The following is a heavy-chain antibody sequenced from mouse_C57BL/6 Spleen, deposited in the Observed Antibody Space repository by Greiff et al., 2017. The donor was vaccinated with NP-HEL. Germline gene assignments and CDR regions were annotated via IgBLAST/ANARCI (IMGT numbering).Heavy chain of an antibody. V-gene: IGHV14-4*01. CDR2: IDPENGDT. D-gene: IGHD2-2*01. Sequence: VQLKQSGAELVRPGASVKLSCTASGFNIKDDYMHWVKQRPEQGLEWIGWIDPENGDTEYASKFQGKATITADTSSNTAYLQLSSLTSEDTAVYYCTTRLRRDYWGQGTTLTVSS. CDR3: TTRLRRDY. J-gene: IGHJ2*01. CDR1: GFNIKDDY.